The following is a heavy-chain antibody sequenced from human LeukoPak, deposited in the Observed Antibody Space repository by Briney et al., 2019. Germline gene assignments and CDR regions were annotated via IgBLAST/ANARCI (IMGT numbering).Heavy chain of an antibody. CDR2: INHSGST. Sequence: PSETLSLTCAVYGGSFSGYYWSWIRQPPGKGLEWIGEINHSGSTNYNPSLKSRVTISVDTSKNQFSLKLSSVTAADTAVYYCAREPGGSYWGQGTLVTVSS. CDR1: GGSFSGYY. CDR3: AREPGGSY. J-gene: IGHJ4*02. V-gene: IGHV4-34*01. D-gene: IGHD2-15*01.